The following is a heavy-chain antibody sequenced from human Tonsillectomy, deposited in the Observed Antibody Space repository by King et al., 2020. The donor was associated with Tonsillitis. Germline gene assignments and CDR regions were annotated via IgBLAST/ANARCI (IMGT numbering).Heavy chain of an antibody. J-gene: IGHJ4*02. V-gene: IGHV3-23*04. CDR2: ISDSGGST. CDR1: XXTFNSXA. D-gene: IGHD3-22*01. Sequence: VQLVESGGGLVQPGGSLRLSCAASXXTFNSXAMSWVRQAPGKXLEWVSTISDSGGSTYYADSVKGRFTISRDNSKNTLYLQMNSLRAEDTAIYYCAKXRVXXSSGYXLRXXYWGXXTLVTV. CDR3: AKXRVXXSSGYXLRXXY.